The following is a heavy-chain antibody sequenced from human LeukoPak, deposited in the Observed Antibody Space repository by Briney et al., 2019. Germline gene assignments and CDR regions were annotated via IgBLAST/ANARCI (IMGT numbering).Heavy chain of an antibody. D-gene: IGHD6-13*01. J-gene: IGHJ3*02. CDR2: IYYSGST. Sequence: HPSETLSLTCTVSGGSISSYYWSWIRQPPGKGLEWIGYIYYSGSTNYNPSLKSRVTISVDTSKNQFSLKLSSVTAADTAVYYCARTKRIAAAESAFDIWGQGTMVTVSS. V-gene: IGHV4-59*01. CDR1: GGSISSYY. CDR3: ARTKRIAAAESAFDI.